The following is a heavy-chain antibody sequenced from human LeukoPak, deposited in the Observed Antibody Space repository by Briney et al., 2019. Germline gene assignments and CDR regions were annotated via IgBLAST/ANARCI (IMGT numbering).Heavy chain of an antibody. V-gene: IGHV4-61*02. D-gene: IGHD3-10*01. Sequence: SQTLSLTCTVSGGSISSGSYYWSWIQQPAGKGLEWIVRIYTTGSTNYNPSLKSRVTISVDTSKNQFSLKLSSVTAADTAVYYCARVSFGSGYYNYMDVWGKGTTVTVSS. CDR1: GGSISSGSYY. J-gene: IGHJ6*03. CDR3: ARVSFGSGYYNYMDV. CDR2: IYTTGST.